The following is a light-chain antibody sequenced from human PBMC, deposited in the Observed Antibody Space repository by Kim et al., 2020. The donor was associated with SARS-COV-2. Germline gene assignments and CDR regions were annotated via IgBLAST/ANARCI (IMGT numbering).Light chain of an antibody. Sequence: DIQLTQSPSFLSASVGDKVTITCRASQGINTYLGWYQQKPGKAPDLLIYTASTLQRGVPSRFSGSGSGTEFTLTISSLQPEDFATYYCQQLQTYPLTFGGGTKVDIK. J-gene: IGKJ4*01. V-gene: IGKV1-9*01. CDR1: QGINTY. CDR2: TAS. CDR3: QQLQTYPLT.